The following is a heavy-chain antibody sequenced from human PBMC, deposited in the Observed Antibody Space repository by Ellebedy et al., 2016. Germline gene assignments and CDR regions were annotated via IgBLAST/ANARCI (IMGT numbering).Heavy chain of an antibody. Sequence: GESLKISCAASGFTFSSYLSYAISWVRQAPAKGLEWVSAISGSGGATFYVESVKGRFTISRDNSKNTVYLQMNSLRVEDTDVNYCGGGYGGSNFDYWGQGNLVTVFS. D-gene: IGHD5-12*01. J-gene: IGHJ4*02. CDR2: ISGSGGAT. CDR1: GFTFSSYLSYA. V-gene: IGHV3-23*01. CDR3: GGGYGGSNFDY.